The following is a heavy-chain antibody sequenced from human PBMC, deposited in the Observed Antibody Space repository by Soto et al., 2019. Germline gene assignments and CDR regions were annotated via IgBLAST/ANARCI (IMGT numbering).Heavy chain of an antibody. J-gene: IGHJ4*02. V-gene: IGHV3-21*01. CDR3: VREDGKVGTNSAFDY. D-gene: IGHD1-26*01. CDR1: GFTFSTYT. CDR2: INGRGNYI. Sequence: ACASSGFTFSTYTMNWVRQAPGKGLEWVSSINGRGNYIYYAESVKGRFTISRDNAKNSLYLQMDRLRAEDTALYYCVREDGKVGTNSAFDYSGRGARGIASS.